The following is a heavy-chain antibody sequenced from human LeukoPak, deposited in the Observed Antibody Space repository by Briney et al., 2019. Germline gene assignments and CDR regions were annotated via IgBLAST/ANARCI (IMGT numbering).Heavy chain of an antibody. CDR1: GGSISSGGYC. CDR2: IYYSGST. Sequence: PSQTLSLTCTVSGGSISSGGYCWSWIRQHPGKGLEWIGYIYYSGSTYYNPSLKSRVTISVDTSKNQFSLKLSSVTAADTAVYYCARAETVKYYYGMDVWGQGTTVTVSS. J-gene: IGHJ6*02. D-gene: IGHD4-11*01. V-gene: IGHV4-31*03. CDR3: ARAETVKYYYGMDV.